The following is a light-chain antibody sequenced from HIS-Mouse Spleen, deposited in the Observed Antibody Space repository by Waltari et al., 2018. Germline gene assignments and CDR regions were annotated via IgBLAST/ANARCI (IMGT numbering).Light chain of an antibody. J-gene: IGLJ3*02. CDR2: EDN. CDR1: SGSIASNY. CDR3: QSYDSSNWV. V-gene: IGLV6-57*02. Sequence: NFMLTQPHSVSESPGKTVTISCTGSSGSIASNYVQWYQQRPGSAPTTVIYEDNQRPSGFPDRFSGSIDSSSNSASLTISGLKTEDEADYYCQSYDSSNWVFGGGTKLTVL.